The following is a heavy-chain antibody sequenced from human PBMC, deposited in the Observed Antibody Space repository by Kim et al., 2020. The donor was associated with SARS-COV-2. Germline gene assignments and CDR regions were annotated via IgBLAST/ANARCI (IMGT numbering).Heavy chain of an antibody. J-gene: IGHJ5*02. CDR1: GGSISSGGYY. CDR3: ARDVWGTMVRGARGWFDP. Sequence: SETLSLTCTVSGGSISSGGYYWSWIRQHPGKGLEWIGYIYYSGSTYYNPSLKSRVTISVDTSKNQFSLKLSSVTAADTAVYYCARDVWGTMVRGARGWFDPWGQGTLVTVSS. CDR2: IYYSGST. D-gene: IGHD3-10*01. V-gene: IGHV4-31*03.